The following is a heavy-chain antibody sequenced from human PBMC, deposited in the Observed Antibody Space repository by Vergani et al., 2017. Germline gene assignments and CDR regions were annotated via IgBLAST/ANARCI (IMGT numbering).Heavy chain of an antibody. CDR3: ARHEEQWLAPADFDY. V-gene: IGHV4-39*01. Sequence: QVQLQESGPGLVKPSQTLSLTCTVSGGSISSSSYYWGWIRQPPGKGLEWIGSIYYSGSTYYNPSLKSRVTISVDTSKNQFSLKLSSVTAADTAVYYCARHEEQWLAPADFDYWGQGTLVTVSS. J-gene: IGHJ4*02. CDR1: GGSISSSSYY. CDR2: IYYSGST. D-gene: IGHD6-19*01.